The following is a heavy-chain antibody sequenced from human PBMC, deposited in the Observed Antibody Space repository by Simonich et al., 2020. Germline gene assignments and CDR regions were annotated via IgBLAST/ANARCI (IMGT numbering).Heavy chain of an antibody. J-gene: IGHJ3*02. V-gene: IGHV3-48*01. CDR2: ISSSSSTI. CDR1: GFTFSSYS. CDR3: ARDSSYYAFDI. D-gene: IGHD5-12*01. Sequence: EVQLVESGGGLVQPGGSLRLSCAASGFTFSSYSMNWVRQAPGKGLECVSYISSSSSTINYADSVKGRFTISRDNAKNSLYLQMNSLRAEDTAVYYCARDSSYYAFDIWGQGTMVTVSS.